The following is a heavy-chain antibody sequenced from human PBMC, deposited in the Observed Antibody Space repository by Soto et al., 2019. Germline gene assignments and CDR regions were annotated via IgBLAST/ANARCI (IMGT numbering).Heavy chain of an antibody. D-gene: IGHD7-27*01. J-gene: IGHJ5*02. CDR3: LTDVLGP. V-gene: IGHV4-61*08. Sequence: SETLSLTCSVSGGSVTSGGYHWNWIRQSPGKGLEWIGYMYYTGTTNYNPSLRSRVSISIDTSKNQFSLKPTSVTAADTAIYYCLTDVLGPWGKGRHGTV. CDR1: GGSVTSGGYH. CDR2: MYYTGTT.